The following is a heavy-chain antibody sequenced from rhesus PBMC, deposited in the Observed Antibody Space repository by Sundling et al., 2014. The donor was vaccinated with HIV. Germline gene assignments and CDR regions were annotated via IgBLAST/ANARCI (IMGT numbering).Heavy chain of an antibody. D-gene: IGHD3-3*01. CDR3: ARSTYYKIWTGYGDRNYFDV. Sequence: QVQLQESGPGLVKPSETLSLTCAVSGGSIRGNYWSWIRQAPGKGLEWIGYVYAGGSDTNYNPSLKSRVTLSVDTSNNQFSLKLSSVTAADTAIYYCARSTYYKIWTGYGDRNYFDVWGPGVLVTVSS. J-gene: IGHJ5-1*01. V-gene: IGHV4-169*01. CDR2: VYAGGSDT. CDR1: GGSIRGNY.